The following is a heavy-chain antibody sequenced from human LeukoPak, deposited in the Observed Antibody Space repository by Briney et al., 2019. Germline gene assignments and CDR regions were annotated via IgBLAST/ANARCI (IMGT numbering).Heavy chain of an antibody. CDR3: ARASSSRITKIVVVFTSYYFDY. CDR2: INSDGSST. J-gene: IGHJ4*02. CDR1: GFTFSSYW. V-gene: IGHV3-74*01. D-gene: IGHD3-22*01. Sequence: GGSLRLSCAASGFTFSSYWMHWVRQAPGKGLVWVSRINSDGSSTSYADSVKGRFTISRDNAKNSLYLQMNSLRAEDTAVYYCARASSSRITKIVVVFTSYYFDYWGQGALVTVSS.